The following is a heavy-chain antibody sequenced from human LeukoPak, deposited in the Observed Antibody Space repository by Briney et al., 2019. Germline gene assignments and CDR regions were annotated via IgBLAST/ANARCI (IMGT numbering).Heavy chain of an antibody. CDR1: GFSFSSFA. D-gene: IGHD4-17*01. V-gene: IGHV3-23*01. CDR3: ARDPNGNYVGAFEM. J-gene: IGHJ3*02. CDR2: ILSGGDVF. Sequence: GGSLRLSCAASGFSFSSFAMMWVRQAPGMGLELISAILSGGDVFFYGDSVRGRFTISRDDSTNTLILQMNNLRADDSAVYYCARDPNGNYVGAFEMWGPGTTVTVSS.